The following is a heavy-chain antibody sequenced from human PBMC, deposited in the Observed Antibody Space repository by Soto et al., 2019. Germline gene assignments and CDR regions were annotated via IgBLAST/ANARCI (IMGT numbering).Heavy chain of an antibody. J-gene: IGHJ4*02. CDR3: ARDGGFGELKY. CDR2: IIPVFGTT. CDR1: GDTFSGYP. Sequence: QVQLVQSGAELKKPGSSVKVSCKASGDTFSGYPINWVRQAPGEGLEWMGRIIPVFGTTNDAQRFEGRVTFTGDESTNTAYMELRGLLSEDTAVYYCARDGGFGELKYWGPGTLVTVSS. D-gene: IGHD3-10*01. V-gene: IGHV1-69*18.